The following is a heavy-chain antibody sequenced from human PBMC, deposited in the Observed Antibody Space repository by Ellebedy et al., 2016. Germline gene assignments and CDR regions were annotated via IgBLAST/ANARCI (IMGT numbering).Heavy chain of an antibody. J-gene: IGHJ4*01. CDR3: TTFNGCPYCSGGRL. CDR2: IKSKTDGGTR. Sequence: GESLKISCAASGFTFSTAWMSWVRQAPGKGLEWVGRIKSKTDGGTRDYAAPVKGRFTISRDDSKNTLYLQMNTLKTEDTGVYYCTTFNGCPYCSGGRLWGQGTLVTVSS. V-gene: IGHV3-15*01. D-gene: IGHD2-15*01. CDR1: GFTFSTAW.